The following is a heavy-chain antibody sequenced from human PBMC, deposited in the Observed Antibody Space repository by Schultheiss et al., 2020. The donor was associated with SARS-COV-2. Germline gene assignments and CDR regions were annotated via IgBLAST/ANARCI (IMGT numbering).Heavy chain of an antibody. CDR1: GGSISSYY. D-gene: IGHD3-22*01. V-gene: IGHV4-59*08. Sequence: SETLSLTCTVSGGSISSYYWSWIRQPPGKGLEWIGYIYYSGSTNYNPSLKSRVTISVDTSKNQFSLKLSSVTAADTAVYYCAKVSGGLYDSSGSTGVADYWGQGTLVTVSS. CDR3: AKVSGGLYDSSGSTGVADY. CDR2: IYYSGST. J-gene: IGHJ4*02.